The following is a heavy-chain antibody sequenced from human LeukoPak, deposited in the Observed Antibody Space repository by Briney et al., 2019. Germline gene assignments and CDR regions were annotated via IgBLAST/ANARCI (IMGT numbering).Heavy chain of an antibody. CDR1: GGTFSSYA. D-gene: IGHD3-22*01. V-gene: IGHV1-69*05. CDR2: IIPIFGTA. J-gene: IGHJ4*02. CDR3: ASRNYYDSSGPLDC. Sequence: SVKVSCKASGGTFSSYAISWVRQAPGQGLEWMGGIIPIFGTANYAQKFQGRVTITTDESTSTAYMELSSLRSEDTAVYYCASRNYYDSSGPLDCWGQGTLVTVSS.